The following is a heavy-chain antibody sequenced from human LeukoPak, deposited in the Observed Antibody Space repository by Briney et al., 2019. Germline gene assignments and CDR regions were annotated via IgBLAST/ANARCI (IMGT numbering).Heavy chain of an antibody. Sequence: SETLSLTCTVSGGSISNYYWSWIRQPPGKGLEWIGYIYYSGSTNYNPSLKSRVTISVDTSKNQFSLKLSSVTAADTAVYYCARAAAYYDFWSGYSTNNYYYYYGMDVWGQGTTVTVSS. CDR2: IYYSGST. V-gene: IGHV4-59*01. J-gene: IGHJ6*02. CDR1: GGSISNYY. CDR3: ARAAAYYDFWSGYSTNNYYYYYGMDV. D-gene: IGHD3-3*01.